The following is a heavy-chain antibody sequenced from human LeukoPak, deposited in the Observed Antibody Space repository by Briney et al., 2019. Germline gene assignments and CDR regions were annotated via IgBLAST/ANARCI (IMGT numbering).Heavy chain of an antibody. Sequence: GGSLRLSCAASGFTFSSYEMNGVRQAPGKGLGWVSYISSSGSTIYYADSVKGRFTISRDNAKNSLYLQMNSLRAEDTAVYYCAELGITMIGGVWGKGTTVTISS. D-gene: IGHD3-10*02. CDR1: GFTFSSYE. CDR2: ISSSGSTI. J-gene: IGHJ6*04. CDR3: AELGITMIGGV. V-gene: IGHV3-48*03.